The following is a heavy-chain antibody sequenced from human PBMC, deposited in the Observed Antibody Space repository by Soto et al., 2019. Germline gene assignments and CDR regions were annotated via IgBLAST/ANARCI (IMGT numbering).Heavy chain of an antibody. CDR2: INSDGSST. Sequence: PGGSLRLSCAASGFSVSNNYMSWVRQAPGKGLVWVSRINSDGSSTSYADSVKGRFTISRDNAKNTLYLQMNSLRAEDTAVYYWARTPIRITMVRGVIIPHFDYWGQGTLVTVSS. CDR1: GFSVSNNY. J-gene: IGHJ4*02. V-gene: IGHV3-74*01. D-gene: IGHD3-10*01. CDR3: ARTPIRITMVRGVIIPHFDY.